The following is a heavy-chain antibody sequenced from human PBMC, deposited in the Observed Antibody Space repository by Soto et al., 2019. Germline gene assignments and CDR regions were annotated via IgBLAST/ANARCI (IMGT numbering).Heavy chain of an antibody. CDR3: ALVCSSTSCYAYYYYGMDV. Sequence: ASVKVSCKASGGTFSSYAISWVRQAPGQGLEWMGGIIPIFGTANYAQKFQGRVTITADESTSTAYMELSSLRSEDTAVYYCALVCSSTSCYAYYYYGMDVWGQGTRVTVSS. D-gene: IGHD2-2*01. CDR2: IIPIFGTA. V-gene: IGHV1-69*13. J-gene: IGHJ6*02. CDR1: GGTFSSYA.